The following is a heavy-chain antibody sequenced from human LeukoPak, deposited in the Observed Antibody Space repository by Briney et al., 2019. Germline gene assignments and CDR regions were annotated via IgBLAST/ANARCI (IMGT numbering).Heavy chain of an antibody. D-gene: IGHD1-1*01. V-gene: IGHV1-18*01. CDR1: GYTFTNYG. Sequence: ASVKVSCKASGYTFTNYGISWVRQAPGQGLEWMGWISAYSGYTNHAQKLQGRVTMTTDTSTSTAYMELRSLRSDDTAVYYCARHVPQLHRRDAFDIWGQGTMVTVSS. CDR2: ISAYSGYT. CDR3: ARHVPQLHRRDAFDI. J-gene: IGHJ3*02.